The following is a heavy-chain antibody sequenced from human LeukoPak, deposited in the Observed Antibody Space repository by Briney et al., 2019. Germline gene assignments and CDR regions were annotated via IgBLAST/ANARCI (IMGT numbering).Heavy chain of an antibody. J-gene: IGHJ4*02. D-gene: IGHD7-27*01. Sequence: NPGRSLRLSCAASGFTFSNAWMNWVRQAPGKGLEWVGRIKSKTDGGTTDYAAPVKGRFTISRDDSRHTLYLQVNSLKTEDTAVYYCTTGNWGSFSYWGQGTLVTVSS. CDR1: GFTFSNAW. CDR3: TTGNWGSFSY. V-gene: IGHV3-15*01. CDR2: IKSKTDGGTT.